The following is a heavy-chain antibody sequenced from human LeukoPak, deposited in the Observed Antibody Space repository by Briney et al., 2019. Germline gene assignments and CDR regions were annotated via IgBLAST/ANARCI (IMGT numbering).Heavy chain of an antibody. V-gene: IGHV4-4*02. J-gene: IGHJ4*02. CDR3: ARGGDYRFDY. Sequence: SGTLSLTCAVSGGSISSGSWWGWIRRPPGKGLEWIGEIHHSGSTNYNPSLKSRVTLSVDKSKNQLSLRLTSVTAADTAVYYCARGGDYRFDYWGQGTLVTVSS. CDR2: IHHSGST. D-gene: IGHD4-17*01. CDR1: GGSISSGSW.